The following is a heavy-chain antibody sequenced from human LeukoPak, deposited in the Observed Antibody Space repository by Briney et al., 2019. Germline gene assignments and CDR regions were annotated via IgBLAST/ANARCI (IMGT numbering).Heavy chain of an antibody. CDR3: AKDLSTLTIIFAS. CDR2: ITYNSGTI. J-gene: IGHJ4*02. V-gene: IGHV3-48*01. D-gene: IGHD4-17*01. Sequence: GGSLRLSCAASGFTFRSYAMQWVRQAPGKGLEWVSYITYNSGTIFYADSVKGRFTISRDNAKDSLYLQMNSLRADDTAVYYCAKDLSTLTIIFASWGQGTLVTVSS. CDR1: GFTFRSYA.